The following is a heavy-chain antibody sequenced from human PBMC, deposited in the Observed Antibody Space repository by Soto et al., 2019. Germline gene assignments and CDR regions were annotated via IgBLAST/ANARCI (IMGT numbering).Heavy chain of an antibody. Sequence: QVQLVETGGGVVQPGRSVRPSGVGSGFTLGQFGFHWVRKAPGKGLERMALTSYGESVIKYGESVKGRFTVSRDNPINTVYLQMDSLRPEDTAIYYCTKAGLQFYRNYAGFHFYDCGQGTLVTVSS. CDR3: TKAGLQFYRNYAGFHFYD. D-gene: IGHD4-4*01. J-gene: IGHJ4*02. V-gene: IGHV3-30*18. CDR1: GFTLGQFG. CDR2: TSYGESVI.